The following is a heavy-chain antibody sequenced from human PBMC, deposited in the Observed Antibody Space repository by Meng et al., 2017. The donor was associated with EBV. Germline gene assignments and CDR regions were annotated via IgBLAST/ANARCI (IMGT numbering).Heavy chain of an antibody. CDR2: IIPIFGTA. Sequence: LVQPEVWVERPWSSLEVACIAIGGTFRRFGVSWLRQAPGQGVEGMEGIIPIFGTANYAQKFQGRVTITADKSTSTAYMELSSLRSEDTAVYYCARAEIAAAGRLDYWGQGTLVTVSS. J-gene: IGHJ4*02. CDR1: GGTFRRFG. D-gene: IGHD6-13*01. V-gene: IGHV1-69*06. CDR3: ARAEIAAAGRLDY.